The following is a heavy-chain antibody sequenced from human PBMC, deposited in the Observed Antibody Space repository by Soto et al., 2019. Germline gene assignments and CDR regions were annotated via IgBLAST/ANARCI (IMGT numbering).Heavy chain of an antibody. V-gene: IGHV1-8*01. D-gene: IGHD3-10*01. CDR2: MNPNSGDT. Sequence: QVQLVQSGAEVKKPGASVKVSCKASGYTFTSYEINWVRQATGQGLEWMGWMNPNSGDTGYAQKFQGRVTMTRNTTISTAYMELSSLRSEDTAVYSCASGEILWFGELLRWGQGTLVTVSS. CDR1: GYTFTSYE. CDR3: ASGEILWFGELLR. J-gene: IGHJ4*02.